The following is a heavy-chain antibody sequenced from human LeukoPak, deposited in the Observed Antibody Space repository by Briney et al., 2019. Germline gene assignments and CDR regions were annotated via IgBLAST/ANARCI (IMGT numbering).Heavy chain of an antibody. D-gene: IGHD3-16*01. J-gene: IGHJ4*02. V-gene: IGHV4-30-2*01. CDR1: GGSISSGGYY. CDR3: ARDGGSVEGYY. CDR2: IYHSGST. Sequence: SETLSLTCTVSGGSISSGGYYWSWIRQPPGKGLEWIGYIYHSGSTYYNPSLKSRVTISVDRSKNQFSLKLSSVTAADTAVYYCARDGGSVEGYYWGQGTLVTVSS.